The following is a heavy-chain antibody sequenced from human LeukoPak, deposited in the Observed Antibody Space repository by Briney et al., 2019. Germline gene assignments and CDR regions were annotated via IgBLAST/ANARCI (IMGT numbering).Heavy chain of an antibody. CDR1: GGSISIYY. J-gene: IGHJ5*02. D-gene: IGHD3-10*01. V-gene: IGHV4-59*07. CDR2: IYYSGTT. Sequence: SPSLSPTCTVSGGSISIYYWSCTRHPSGKGREWIGYIYYSGTTNYNPSLTSRVTISVDTSNNQFSLKLSSVTAADTAVYYCARALWFGEWWFDPWGQGTLVTVSS. CDR3: ARALWFGEWWFDP.